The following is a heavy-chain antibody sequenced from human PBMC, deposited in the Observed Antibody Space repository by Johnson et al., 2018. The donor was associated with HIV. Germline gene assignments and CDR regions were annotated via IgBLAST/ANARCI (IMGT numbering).Heavy chain of an antibody. D-gene: IGHD6-6*01. V-gene: IGHV3-20*04. CDR3: AKAVAARPQGNDGAFDI. CDR2: INWSGGTT. CDR1: GFTFSSFA. Sequence: VLLVESGGGVVQPGRSLRLSCAASGFTFSSFAMHWVRQTPGNGLEWVSGINWSGGTTGYADPVKGRFHISRDNTKNSLYLQMNSLRAEDTALYYCAKAVAARPQGNDGAFDIWGQGTMVTVSS. J-gene: IGHJ3*02.